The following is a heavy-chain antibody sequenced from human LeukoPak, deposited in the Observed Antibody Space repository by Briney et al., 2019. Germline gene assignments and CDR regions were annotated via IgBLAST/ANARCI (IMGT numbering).Heavy chain of an antibody. CDR1: GGSISGYY. CDR3: TTRTCIAAGVYNIDF. D-gene: IGHD6-25*01. V-gene: IGHV4-4*09. J-gene: IGHJ4*02. CDR2: IYPSGNS. Sequence: SETLSLTCTVSGGSISGYYWNWIRQPPGKGLEWLGYIYPSGNSDYNPSLKSRVSMSVDTSKKRISLKLSSMTAADTAVYYCTTRTCIAAGVYNIDFWGQGTLVTVSS.